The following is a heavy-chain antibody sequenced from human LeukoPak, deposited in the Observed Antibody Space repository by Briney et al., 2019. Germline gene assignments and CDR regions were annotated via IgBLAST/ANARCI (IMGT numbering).Heavy chain of an antibody. D-gene: IGHD2-2*01. V-gene: IGHV4-59*01. CDR3: ASAPLYCSSTSCQEGYYYYYMDV. CDR1: GGSISSYY. CDR2: IYYSGST. J-gene: IGHJ6*03. Sequence: PSETLSLTCTVSGGSISSYYWSWIRQPPGKGLEWIGYIYYSGSTNYNPSLKSRVTISADTSKSQFSLKLSSVTAADTAVYYCASAPLYCSSTSCQEGYYYYYMDVWGKGTTVTVSS.